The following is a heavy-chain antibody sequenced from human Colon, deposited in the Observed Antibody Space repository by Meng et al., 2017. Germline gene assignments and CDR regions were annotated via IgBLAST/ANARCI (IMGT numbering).Heavy chain of an antibody. CDR1: GGSVSSGTYY. J-gene: IGHJ4*02. CDR2: IYYSGTT. V-gene: IGHV4-61*01. D-gene: IGHD1-14*01. Sequence: GQLQASGPGLVRPSETLSLPCTVSGGSVSSGTYYWSWIRQPPGKGLEWIGCIYYSGTTNYNPSLKSRVTISVDTSKNQFSLKLSSVTPADTAVYFCARDRVPGKYWGQGTLVTVSS. CDR3: ARDRVPGKY.